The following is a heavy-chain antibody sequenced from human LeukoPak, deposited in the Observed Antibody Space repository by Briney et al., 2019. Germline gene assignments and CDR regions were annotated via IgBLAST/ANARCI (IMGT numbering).Heavy chain of an antibody. Sequence: SETLSLTCTVSGGSISSYYWSWIRQPPGKGLEWIGYIYYSGSTNYNPSLKSRISISVDTSKNQFSLKLSSVTAADTAVYYCARTTEGGYTYNYFYYYYMDVWGKGTTVTVSS. CDR3: ARTTEGGYTYNYFYYYYMDV. CDR2: IYYSGST. CDR1: GGSISSYY. J-gene: IGHJ6*03. V-gene: IGHV4-59*01. D-gene: IGHD5-18*01.